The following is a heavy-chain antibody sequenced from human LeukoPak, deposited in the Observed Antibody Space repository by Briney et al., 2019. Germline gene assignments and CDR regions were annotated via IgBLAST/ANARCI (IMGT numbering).Heavy chain of an antibody. J-gene: IGHJ3*02. Sequence: PSETLSLTCIVSGGSISSYYWAWIRQPAGKGLECIGHIYYTGSTNYNPSLKSRVTMSVEMSKNQFSLKLNSVTAADTAVYYCARVLWFGELADPFDIWGQGTMVIVSS. CDR2: IYYTGST. D-gene: IGHD3-10*01. V-gene: IGHV4-4*07. CDR3: ARVLWFGELADPFDI. CDR1: GGSISSYY.